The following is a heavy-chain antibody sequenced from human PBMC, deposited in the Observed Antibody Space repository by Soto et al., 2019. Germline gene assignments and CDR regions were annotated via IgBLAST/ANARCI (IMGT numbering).Heavy chain of an antibody. D-gene: IGHD3-22*01. V-gene: IGHV4-59*12. CDR1: TLLMSEYS. CDR3: AGGGSMIPGRNFFDA. J-gene: IGHJ4*02. Sequence: SQTLSLSCNVSTLLMSEYSWSWVRQSPGKGLEWIGNYFYGGRTMYNPSLKSRVTISVDASKNLFSLDLSSVTAADASVYHCAGGGSMIPGRNFFDAWGQGVPVTVSS. CDR2: YFYGGRT.